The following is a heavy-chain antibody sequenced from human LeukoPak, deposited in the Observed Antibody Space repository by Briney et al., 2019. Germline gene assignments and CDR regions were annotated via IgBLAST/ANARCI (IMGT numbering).Heavy chain of an antibody. V-gene: IGHV4-59*01. D-gene: IGHD5-12*01. CDR3: ARDRWLGY. CDR2: IYYSGST. Sequence: PSETLSLTCTVSGGFISSYYWSWIRQPPGKGLEWIGYIYYSGSTNYNPSLKSRVTISVDTSKNQFSLKLASVTTADTAVYYCARDRWLGYWGQGTLVTVSS. J-gene: IGHJ4*02. CDR1: GGFISSYY.